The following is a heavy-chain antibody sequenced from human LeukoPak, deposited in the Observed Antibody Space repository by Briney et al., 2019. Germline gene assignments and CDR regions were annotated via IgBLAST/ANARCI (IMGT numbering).Heavy chain of an antibody. Sequence: GGSLRLSCAASGFTFDDYGMSWVRQAPGKGLEWVSAISGSGGSTYYADSVKGRFTISRDNSKNTLYLQMNSLRAEDTAVYYCAKDPLLWDSSGSDAFDIWGQGTMVTVSS. V-gene: IGHV3-23*01. CDR1: GFTFDDYG. CDR3: AKDPLLWDSSGSDAFDI. CDR2: ISGSGGST. D-gene: IGHD3-22*01. J-gene: IGHJ3*02.